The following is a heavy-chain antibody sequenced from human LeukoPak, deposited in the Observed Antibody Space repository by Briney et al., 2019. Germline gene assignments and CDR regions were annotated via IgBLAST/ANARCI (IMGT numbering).Heavy chain of an antibody. J-gene: IGHJ4*02. Sequence: SETLSLTCTVSGGSISSYYWSWIRQPPGKGLEWIGYIYYSGSTNYNPSLKSRVTISVDTSKNQFSLKLSSVTAADTAVYYCARIWDSSGWLTSDHKGYFDYWGQGTLVTVSS. CDR2: IYYSGST. CDR1: GGSISSYY. D-gene: IGHD6-19*01. V-gene: IGHV4-59*08. CDR3: ARIWDSSGWLTSDHKGYFDY.